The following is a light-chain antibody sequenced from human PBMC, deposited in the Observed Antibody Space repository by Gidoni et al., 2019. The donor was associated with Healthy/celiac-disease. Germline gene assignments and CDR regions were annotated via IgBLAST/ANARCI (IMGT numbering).Light chain of an antibody. V-gene: IGLV2-23*03. CDR3: CSYAGSSTFV. J-gene: IGLJ2*01. Sequence: QSALTQPASVSGSPGQSITISCTGTSSDVGSYNLVSWYQQHPGKAPNLMIYEGSKRPSGVSHRFSGSTSGNTASLTISGLQAEDEADYYCCSYAGSSTFVFGGGTKLTVL. CDR1: SSDVGSYNL. CDR2: EGS.